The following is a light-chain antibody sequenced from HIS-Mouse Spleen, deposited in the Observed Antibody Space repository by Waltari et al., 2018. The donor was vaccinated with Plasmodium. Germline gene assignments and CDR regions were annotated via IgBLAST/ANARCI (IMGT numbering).Light chain of an antibody. CDR3: QAWDSSTWV. J-gene: IGLJ3*02. CDR1: KLGVKY. Sequence: SYELTQPPSVSVSPGQTARITCPGDKLGVKYACWYQQKPGQSPVLVIYQDSKRPSGIPERFSGSNSGNTATLTISGTQAMDEADYYCQAWDSSTWVFGGGTKLTVL. CDR2: QDS. V-gene: IGLV3-1*01.